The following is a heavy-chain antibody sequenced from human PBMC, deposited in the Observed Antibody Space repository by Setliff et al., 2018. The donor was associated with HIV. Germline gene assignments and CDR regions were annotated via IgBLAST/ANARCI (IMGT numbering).Heavy chain of an antibody. CDR3: ATDPNYYDRRGEYFLGSHSDLHLDY. CDR1: GYTFSKYG. V-gene: IGHV1-18*01. D-gene: IGHD3-22*01. CDR2: VSPYNDDR. J-gene: IGHJ4*02. Sequence: ASVKVSCKTSGYTFSKYGISWVRQAPGQGLEWAGWVSPYNDDRNYGQKFQDRVTVTTDTSTSTAYMELRGLRSDDTAVYYCATDPNYYDRRGEYFLGSHSDLHLDYWGQGTLVTVS.